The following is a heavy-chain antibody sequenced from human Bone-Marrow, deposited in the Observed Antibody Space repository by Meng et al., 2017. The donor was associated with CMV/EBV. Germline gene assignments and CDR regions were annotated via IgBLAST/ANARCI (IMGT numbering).Heavy chain of an antibody. V-gene: IGHV1-24*01. CDR2: FDPEDGET. CDR1: GYTLTELS. CDR3: ATAPRVEWLGGFDY. D-gene: IGHD3-3*01. Sequence: ASVKVSCKVSGYTLTELSMHWVRQAPGKGLEWMGGFDPEDGETIYAQKFQGRVTMTEDTSTDTAYMELSSPRSEDTAVYYCATAPRVEWLGGFDYWGQGTLVTVSS. J-gene: IGHJ4*02.